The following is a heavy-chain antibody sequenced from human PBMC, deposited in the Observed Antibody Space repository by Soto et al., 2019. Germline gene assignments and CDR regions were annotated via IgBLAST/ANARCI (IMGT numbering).Heavy chain of an antibody. Sequence: SETLSLTCTVSGGSISSGDHYWSWIRQPPGKGLEWIGYIYYSGSTYYNPSLKSRVTISVDTSKNQFSLKLSSVTAADTAVYYCAREGLTGTIGLYYYYGMDVWGQGTTVTVSS. V-gene: IGHV4-30-4*02. CDR2: IYYSGST. J-gene: IGHJ6*02. CDR3: AREGLTGTIGLYYYYGMDV. CDR1: GGSISSGDHY. D-gene: IGHD1-7*01.